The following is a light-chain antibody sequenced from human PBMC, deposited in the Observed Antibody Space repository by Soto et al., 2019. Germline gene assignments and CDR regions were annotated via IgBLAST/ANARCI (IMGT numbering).Light chain of an antibody. Sequence: ILLTQSPSSLSASVGARVTITCRASQGIDTSLAWYQQKPGKAPKLLIYAPSNFQSGVPSRFSGSGSGTHFTLTISSLQPEDFATYYCQQLHGYPITFGQGTRLEIK. CDR2: APS. CDR3: QQLHGYPIT. V-gene: IGKV1-9*01. J-gene: IGKJ5*01. CDR1: QGIDTS.